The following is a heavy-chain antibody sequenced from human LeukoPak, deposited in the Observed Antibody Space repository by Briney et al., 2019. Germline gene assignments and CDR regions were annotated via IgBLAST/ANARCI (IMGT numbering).Heavy chain of an antibody. CDR3: ARDLYTSGSSHYYYYMAV. Sequence: PSETLSLTCTVSGGSISSYYWSWIRQPAGKGLEWTGRIYTSGSTNYNPSLKSRVTISVDKSKNQFSLKLSSVTAADTAVYYCARDLYTSGSSHYYYYMAVWDNGTTVTVSS. CDR2: IYTSGST. D-gene: IGHD3-10*01. CDR1: GGSISSYY. V-gene: IGHV4-4*07. J-gene: IGHJ6*03.